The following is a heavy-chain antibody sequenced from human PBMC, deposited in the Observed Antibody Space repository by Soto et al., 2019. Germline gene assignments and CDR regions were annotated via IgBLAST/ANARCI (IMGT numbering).Heavy chain of an antibody. V-gene: IGHV3-66*01. CDR2: IYVDGTT. CDR3: IKGKVGTDPNWLDP. J-gene: IGHJ5*02. Sequence: EVQLVESGGGLVQPGGSLRLSCAASGFSVGSSYLYWVRQAPGRGLQWVSSIYVDGTTYYTGTVKGRFSISRDSSKNTLYLQMNSLGAEDTALYYCIKGKVGTDPNWLDPWGQGSLVTVSS. D-gene: IGHD2-21*02. CDR1: GFSVGSSY.